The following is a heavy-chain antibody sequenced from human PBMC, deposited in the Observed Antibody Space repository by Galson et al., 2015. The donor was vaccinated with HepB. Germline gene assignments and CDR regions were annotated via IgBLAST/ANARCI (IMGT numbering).Heavy chain of an antibody. D-gene: IGHD7-27*01. J-gene: IGHJ2*01. CDR3: AKNWAPYWHFDL. CDR2: VSGNGGST. Sequence: SLRLSCAASGFTFSTYAMNWVRRAPGKGLECVSTVSGNGGSTFYADSVKGRFTISRDNSRNTLYLQMNSLRAEDTAVYYCAKNWAPYWHFDLWGRGTLVTVSS. V-gene: IGHV3-23*01. CDR1: GFTFSTYA.